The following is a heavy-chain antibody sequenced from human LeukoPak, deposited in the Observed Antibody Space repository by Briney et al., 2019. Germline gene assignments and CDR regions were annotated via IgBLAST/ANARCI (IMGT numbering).Heavy chain of an antibody. J-gene: IGHJ6*03. CDR3: ARDSAAPPPYYYYYMDV. CDR1: GYTFTSYY. V-gene: IGHV1-46*01. CDR2: INPSGGST. Sequence: ASVKVSCKASGYTFTSYYMHWVRQAPGQGLEWMGIINPSGGSTSYAQKFQGRVTMTRDTSTSTVYMELSSLRSEDTAVYYCARDSAAPPPYYYYYMDVWGKGTMVTVSS. D-gene: IGHD6-13*01.